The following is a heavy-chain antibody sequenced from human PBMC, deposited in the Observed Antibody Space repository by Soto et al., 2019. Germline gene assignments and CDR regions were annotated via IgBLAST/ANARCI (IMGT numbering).Heavy chain of an antibody. CDR2: FDPEDGET. D-gene: IGHD1-7*01. V-gene: IGHV1-24*01. Sequence: APVKVSCKVSGCTLTELSMHWVRQAPGKGLEWMGGFDPEDGETIYAQKFQGRVTMTEDTSTDTAYMELSSLRPEDTAVYYCATDLNWNYDFDYWGQGTLVTVSS. CDR1: GCTLTELS. J-gene: IGHJ4*02. CDR3: ATDLNWNYDFDY.